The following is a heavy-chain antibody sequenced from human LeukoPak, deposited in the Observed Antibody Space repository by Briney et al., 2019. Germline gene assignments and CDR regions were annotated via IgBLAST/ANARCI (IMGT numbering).Heavy chain of an antibody. V-gene: IGHV3-21*01. J-gene: IGHJ4*02. CDR2: ISSTSSYI. CDR1: GFTFSTYS. CDR3: ARDRTGEAGMAAFDY. Sequence: GGPLRLSCAASGFTFSTYSMNWVRQAPGKGLEWVSSISSTSSYIYYADSVKGRFTISRDNAKNSLYLQMNSLRVEDTAVYYCARDRTGEAGMAAFDYWGQGTLVTVSS. D-gene: IGHD3-10*01.